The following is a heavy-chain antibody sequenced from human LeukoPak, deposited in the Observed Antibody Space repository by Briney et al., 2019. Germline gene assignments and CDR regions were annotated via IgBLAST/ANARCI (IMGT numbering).Heavy chain of an antibody. Sequence: SVNVSYKACGGTFSSYAIRRVRQAPGHGLEWMGGIIPIFGTANYAQKFQGRVTSTADESTSTAYVELSSLRSEDTAVYYCARDHTMVRGSWFDRWGQGTLVSVSS. CDR1: GGTFSSYA. CDR3: ARDHTMVRGSWFDR. J-gene: IGHJ5*02. V-gene: IGHV1-69*13. CDR2: IIPIFGTA. D-gene: IGHD3-10*01.